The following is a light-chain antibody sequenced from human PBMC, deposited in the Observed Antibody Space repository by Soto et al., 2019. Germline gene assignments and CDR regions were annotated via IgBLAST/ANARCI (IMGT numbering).Light chain of an antibody. CDR2: LGS. J-gene: IGKJ2*01. CDR1: HSLLHLNGYNY. V-gene: IGKV2-28*01. CDR3: MQALETPRT. Sequence: DIVMTQSPLSLPVTPGEPASISCRSSHSLLHLNGYNYLDWYLQRPGQSPQLLICLGSNRASGVPDRFSGSGSGTDFTLEISRVEAEDVGVYYCMQALETPRTFGQGTKLEIK.